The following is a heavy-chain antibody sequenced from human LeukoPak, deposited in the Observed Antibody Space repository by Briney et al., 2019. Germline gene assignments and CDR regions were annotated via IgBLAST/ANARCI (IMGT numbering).Heavy chain of an antibody. V-gene: IGHV3-33*01. Sequence: GGSLRLSCAASGFTFSSYGMHWVRQAPGKGLEWVAVIWYDGSNKYYADSVKGRFTISRDNSKNTLYLQMNSLRAEDTAVYYCARVPYDSSGKNDYYYYYGMDVWGQGTTVTVSS. CDR2: IWYDGSNK. CDR3: ARVPYDSSGKNDYYYYYGMDV. CDR1: GFTFSSYG. J-gene: IGHJ6*02. D-gene: IGHD3-22*01.